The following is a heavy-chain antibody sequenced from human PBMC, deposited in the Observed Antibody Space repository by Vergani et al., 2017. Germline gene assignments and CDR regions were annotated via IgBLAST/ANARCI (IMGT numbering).Heavy chain of an antibody. J-gene: IGHJ6*03. D-gene: IGHD2-2*01. V-gene: IGHV3-23*01. CDR1: GFTFSACP. CDR3: AKNGQLLYYYYMDV. Sequence: EVQLLQSGGGVIQPGGSVRLSCAASGFTFSACPMTWVRQAPGKGLEWVSAISARYPSTYYADSVKGRFTISRDNSKNTLYLQMNSLRAEDTAVYYCAKNGQLLYYYYMDVWGKGTTVTVSS. CDR2: ISARYPST.